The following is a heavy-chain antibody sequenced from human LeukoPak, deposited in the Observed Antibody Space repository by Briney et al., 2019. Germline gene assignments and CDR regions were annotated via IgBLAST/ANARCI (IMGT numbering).Heavy chain of an antibody. CDR1: GGSVSSSSYY. D-gene: IGHD4-17*01. J-gene: IGHJ5*02. CDR2: IYYSGST. CDR3: ARSSDYGDYGIKFDP. V-gene: IGHV4-61*01. Sequence: SETLSLTCTVSGGSVSSSSYYWGWIRQPPGKGLEWIGYIYYSGSTNYNPSLKSRVTISVDTSKNQFSLKLSSVTAADTAVYYCARSSDYGDYGIKFDPWGQGTLVTVSS.